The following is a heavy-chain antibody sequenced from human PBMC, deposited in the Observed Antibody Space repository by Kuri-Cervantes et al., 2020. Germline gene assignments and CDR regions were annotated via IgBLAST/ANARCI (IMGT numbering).Heavy chain of an antibody. CDR3: ARELSYYDILTGYSYYYGMDV. CDR2: IYYSGST. D-gene: IGHD3-9*01. CDR1: GSSISSGYY. Sequence: SETLSLTCSVSGSSISSGYYWGWIRQPPGKGLEWIGYIYYSGSTNYNPSLKSRVTISVDTSKNQFSLKLSSVTAADTAVYYCARELSYYDILTGYSYYYGMDVWGQGTTVTVSS. V-gene: IGHV4-61*01. J-gene: IGHJ6*02.